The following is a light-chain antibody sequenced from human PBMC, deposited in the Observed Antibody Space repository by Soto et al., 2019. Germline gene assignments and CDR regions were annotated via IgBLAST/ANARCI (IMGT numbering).Light chain of an antibody. Sequence: DIQMTQSPSTLSASVGDRVTITCRASQSISSWLAWYQQKPGKAHKLLIYKASSLESGVPSRFSGSGSGTEFTVTISSLQPDDFATYYCQQYNSYPLTFGGGTKVEIK. J-gene: IGKJ4*01. CDR2: KAS. CDR1: QSISSW. CDR3: QQYNSYPLT. V-gene: IGKV1-5*03.